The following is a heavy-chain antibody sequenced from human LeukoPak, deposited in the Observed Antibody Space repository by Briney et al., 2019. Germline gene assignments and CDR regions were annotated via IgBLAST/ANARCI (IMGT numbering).Heavy chain of an antibody. CDR2: IYPGDSET. CDR1: GYRFTGYW. CDR3: ARAIAADFNWFDS. D-gene: IGHD6-13*01. J-gene: IGHJ5*01. Sequence: HEESLKISCKGSGYRFTGYWIGWVRQIRGKGLEWMGIIYPGDSETRYSPSFQGQVTISADISIATAYLQWNTLKPSDTAMYYCARAIAADFNWFDSWGQGTLVTVSS. V-gene: IGHV5-51*01.